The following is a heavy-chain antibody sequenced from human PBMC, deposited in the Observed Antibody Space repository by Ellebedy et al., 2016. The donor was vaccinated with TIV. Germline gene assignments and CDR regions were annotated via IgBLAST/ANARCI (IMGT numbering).Heavy chain of an antibody. CDR1: GFTFSNYA. CDR3: AKLGAIVVVAAATLDF. CDR2: ISASGGTT. J-gene: IGHJ4*02. V-gene: IGHV3-23*01. Sequence: GESLKISCAASGFTFSNYAMSWVRQAPGKGLEWVSAISASGGTTYSAESMKGRFTVSRDNSKNTLYLQMNSLRAEDTAVYYCAKLGAIVVVAAATLDFWGQGTLVAVSS. D-gene: IGHD2-15*01.